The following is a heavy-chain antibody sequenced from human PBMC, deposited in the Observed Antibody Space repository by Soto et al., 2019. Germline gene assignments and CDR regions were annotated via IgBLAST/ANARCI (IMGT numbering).Heavy chain of an antibody. CDR2: IYYSGST. CDR1: GGSISSYY. CDR3: VRHGRNYYDYVWGSYRYVYYYGMDV. J-gene: IGHJ6*02. D-gene: IGHD3-16*02. V-gene: IGHV4-59*08. Sequence: SETLSLTCTVSGGSISSYYWSWIRQPPGKGLEWIGYIYYSGSTNYNPSLKSRVTISVDTSKNQFSLKLSSVTAADTAVYYCVRHGRNYYDYVWGSYRYVYYYGMDVWGQGTTVTVSS.